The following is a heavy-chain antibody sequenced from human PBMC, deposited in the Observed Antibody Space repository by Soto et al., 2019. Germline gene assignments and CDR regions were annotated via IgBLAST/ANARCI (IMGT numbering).Heavy chain of an antibody. CDR2: INPDGSEK. CDR1: GFTFSSFW. V-gene: IGHV3-7*01. Sequence: PGGSLRLSCAASGFTFSSFWMDWVRQAPGKGLEWVANINPDGSEKHYVDSVKGRFTISRDNAKNSLYLQMSSLTAEDSALYYCSRSLDSWGHGTRVPVSS. CDR3: SRSLDS. J-gene: IGHJ5*01.